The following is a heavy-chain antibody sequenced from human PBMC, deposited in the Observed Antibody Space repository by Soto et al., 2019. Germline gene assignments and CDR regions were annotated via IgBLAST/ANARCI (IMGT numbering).Heavy chain of an antibody. V-gene: IGHV3-48*03. J-gene: IGHJ4*02. CDR1: GFTFGSYE. CDR2: ISSSGSTI. D-gene: IGHD5-12*01. CDR3: ARVSRDGYKSWGY. Sequence: EVQLVESGGGLVQPGGSLRLSCAASGFTFGSYEMNWVRQAPGKGLEWVSYISSSGSTIYYADPVKGRFTISRDNAKNSLYLQMNSLRAEDTAVYYCARVSRDGYKSWGYWGQGTLVTVSS.